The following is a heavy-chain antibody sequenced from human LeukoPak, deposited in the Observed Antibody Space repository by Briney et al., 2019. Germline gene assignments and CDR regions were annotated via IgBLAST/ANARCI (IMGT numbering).Heavy chain of an antibody. CDR3: ARHERVATMFNHAFDI. CDR2: IYNSGST. V-gene: IGHV4-59*01. CDR1: GRSMSTYY. Sequence: SETLSPTRTVSGRSMSTYYWSWIRQHPGKRLEWIGYIYNSGSTNYNPSLKSRVTISVDTSKHQFSLKLSSVTAADTAVYYCARHERVATMFNHAFDIWGQGTMVTVSS. D-gene: IGHD5-12*01. J-gene: IGHJ3*02.